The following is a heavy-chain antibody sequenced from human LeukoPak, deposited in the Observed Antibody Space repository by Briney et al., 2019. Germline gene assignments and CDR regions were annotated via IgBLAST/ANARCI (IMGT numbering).Heavy chain of an antibody. CDR1: GFTFDDYA. CDR3: AREAVAGPYDAFDI. CDR2: ISWNSGSI. V-gene: IGHV3-9*01. Sequence: GGSLRLSCAASGFTFDDYAMHWVRQAPGKGLEWVSGISWNSGSIGYADSVKGRFTISRDNAKNSLYLQMNSLRAEDTAVYYCAREAVAGPYDAFDIWGQGTMVTVSS. J-gene: IGHJ3*02. D-gene: IGHD6-19*01.